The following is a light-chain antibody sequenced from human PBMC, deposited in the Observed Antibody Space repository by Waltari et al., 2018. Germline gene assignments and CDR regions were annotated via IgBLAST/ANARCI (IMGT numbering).Light chain of an antibody. CDR3: QTWDTDIHVV. J-gene: IGLJ2*01. V-gene: IGLV4-69*01. Sequence: QFVLTQSPSASASLGASVKLTCTLSRGHTNYAIAWHQQQPKKAPRFLMKLNSGGRHTKGDGIPDRFSGSSSGAERFLTISSLQSEDEGDYYCQTWDTDIHVVFGGGTKL. CDR1: RGHTNYA. CDR2: LNSGGRH.